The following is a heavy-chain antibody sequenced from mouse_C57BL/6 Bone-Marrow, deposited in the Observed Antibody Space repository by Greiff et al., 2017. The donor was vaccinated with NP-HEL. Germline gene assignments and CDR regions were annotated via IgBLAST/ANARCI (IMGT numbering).Heavy chain of an antibody. Sequence: QVQLQQPGAELVKPGASVKLSCKASGYTFTSYWLQWVKPRPGPGLECLGELDPSDSFPTYNQKFKGKATLTVDTSSSTAYMQLSSLTSEDSAVYYCARGSNPFAYWGKGTLVTVSA. D-gene: IGHD2-5*01. J-gene: IGHJ3*01. CDR3: ARGSNPFAY. CDR1: GYTFTSYW. CDR2: LDPSDSFP. V-gene: IGHV1-50*01.